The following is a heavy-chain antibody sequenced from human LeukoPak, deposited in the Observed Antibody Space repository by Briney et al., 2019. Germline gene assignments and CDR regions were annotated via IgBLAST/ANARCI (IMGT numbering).Heavy chain of an antibody. Sequence: GGSLRLSCAASGFTVSSNYMSWVRQAPGKGLEWVSFIYSDNTHYSDSVKGRFTISRDNSRNTLYLQMNSLRAEDTAVYYCARRAGAYSHPYDYWGQGTLVTVSS. D-gene: IGHD4/OR15-4a*01. CDR1: GFTVSSNY. CDR2: IYSDNT. V-gene: IGHV3-53*01. CDR3: ARRAGAYSHPYDY. J-gene: IGHJ4*02.